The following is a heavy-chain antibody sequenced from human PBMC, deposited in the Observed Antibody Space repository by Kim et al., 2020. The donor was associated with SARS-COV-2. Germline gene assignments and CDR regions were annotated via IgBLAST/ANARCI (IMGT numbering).Heavy chain of an antibody. V-gene: IGHV3-23*01. CDR2: ITGSGGST. Sequence: LSLTCAASGFTFGSYAMSWVRQAPGKGLEWVSGITGSGGSTYYADSVKGRFTISRDNSKNTLYLQMNSLRAEDTAVYYCAKCNLRYFDWFDYWGQGT. CDR3: AKCNLRYFDWFDY. D-gene: IGHD3-9*01. J-gene: IGHJ4*02. CDR1: GFTFGSYA.